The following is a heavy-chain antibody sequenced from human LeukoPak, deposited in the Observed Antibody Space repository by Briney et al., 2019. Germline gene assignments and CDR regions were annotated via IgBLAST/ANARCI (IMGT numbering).Heavy chain of an antibody. D-gene: IGHD3-10*01. CDR3: AKDPMVRGSTYDY. J-gene: IGHJ4*02. CDR2: IGPTGRST. V-gene: IGHV3-23*01. CDR1: GFTFGTYA. Sequence: PGGSLRLSCAASGFTFGTYAMTWVRQAPGKGLEWVSAIGPTGRSTYYADSLRGRFTISRDNSKNTLYLQMNSLRAEDTAIYYCAKDPMVRGSTYDYWGQGTLVTVSS.